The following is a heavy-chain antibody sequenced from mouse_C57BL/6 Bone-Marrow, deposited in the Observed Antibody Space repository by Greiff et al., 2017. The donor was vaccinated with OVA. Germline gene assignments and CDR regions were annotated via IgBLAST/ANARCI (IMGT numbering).Heavy chain of an antibody. CDR3: TTAVVAERYYFDY. J-gene: IGHJ2*01. V-gene: IGHV14-4*01. Sequence: EVQLQQSGAELVRPGASVKLSCTASGFNIKDDYMHWVKQRPEQGLEWIGWIDPENGDTEYASKFQGKATITADTSSNPAYLQLSSLTSEDTAVYYCTTAVVAERYYFDYWGQGTTLTVSS. D-gene: IGHD1-1*01. CDR1: GFNIKDDY. CDR2: IDPENGDT.